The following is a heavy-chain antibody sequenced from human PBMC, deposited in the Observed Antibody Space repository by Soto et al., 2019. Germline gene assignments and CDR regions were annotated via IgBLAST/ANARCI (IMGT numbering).Heavy chain of an antibody. J-gene: IGHJ6*02. CDR3: AREIDFDWDSRGYLDGMDV. Sequence: ASVQFSCKTSGYTFTSYGISWVRQAPGQGLEWMGWISAYNGNTNYAQKLQGRVTMTTDTSTSTAYMELRSLRSDDTAGYYCAREIDFDWDSRGYLDGMDVSGQRTTVTV. V-gene: IGHV1-18*01. D-gene: IGHD3-22*01. CDR2: ISAYNGNT. CDR1: GYTFTSYG.